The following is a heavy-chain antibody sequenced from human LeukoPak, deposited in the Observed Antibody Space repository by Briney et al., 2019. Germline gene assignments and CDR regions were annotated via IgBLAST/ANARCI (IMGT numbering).Heavy chain of an antibody. J-gene: IGHJ2*01. D-gene: IGHD5-24*01. CDR2: IYYSGST. Sequence: SQTLSLTCTVSGGSISSSSYYWGWIRQPPGKGLEWIGSIYYSGSTYYNPSLKSRVTISVDTSKNQFSLKLSSVTAADTAVYYCAREASRDGYKDFDLWGRGTLVTVSS. V-gene: IGHV4-39*07. CDR1: GGSISSSSYY. CDR3: AREASRDGYKDFDL.